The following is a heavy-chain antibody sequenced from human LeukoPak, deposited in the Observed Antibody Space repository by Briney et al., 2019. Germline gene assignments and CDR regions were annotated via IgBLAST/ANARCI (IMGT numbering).Heavy chain of an antibody. Sequence: SETLSLTCTVSGGSISSYYWSWIRQPPGKGLEWIGYIYYSGNTNYNPSLKRRVTISVDTSKNQFSLKLSSVTAADTAVYYCAREDSSGYFPDYWGQGTLVTVSS. V-gene: IGHV4-59*01. CDR3: AREDSSGYFPDY. CDR2: IYYSGNT. CDR1: GGSISSYY. D-gene: IGHD3-22*01. J-gene: IGHJ4*02.